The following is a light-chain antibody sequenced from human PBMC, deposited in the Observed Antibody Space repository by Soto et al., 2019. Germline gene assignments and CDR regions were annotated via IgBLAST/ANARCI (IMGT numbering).Light chain of an antibody. V-gene: IGKV1-27*01. CDR2: AAS. CDR1: QGISNY. CDR3: LHYSSHLWR. Sequence: DIQMTQSPSSLSASVGDRVTITCRASQGISNYLAWYQQKPGKVPKLLIYAASTLQSGVPSRFSWSRSGKDVGVGISSLQPEDVATYYCLHYSSHLWRVGQGTQVDIK. J-gene: IGKJ1*01.